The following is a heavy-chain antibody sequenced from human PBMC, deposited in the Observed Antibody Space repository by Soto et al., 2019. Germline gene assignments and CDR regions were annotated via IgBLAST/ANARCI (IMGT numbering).Heavy chain of an antibody. CDR2: ISYDGSNK. Sequence: QVQLVESGGGVAQPGRSLRLSCAASGFTFSSYAMHWVRQAPGKGLEWVAVISYDGSNKYYADSVKGRFTISRDNSKNTLYLQMNSLRAEDTAVYYCASPTVTTGLDYWGQGTLVTVSS. V-gene: IGHV3-30-3*01. CDR1: GFTFSSYA. J-gene: IGHJ4*02. CDR3: ASPTVTTGLDY. D-gene: IGHD4-17*01.